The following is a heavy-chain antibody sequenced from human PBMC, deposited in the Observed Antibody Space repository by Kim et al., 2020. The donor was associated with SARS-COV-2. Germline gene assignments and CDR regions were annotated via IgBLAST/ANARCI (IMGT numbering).Heavy chain of an antibody. Sequence: DSVTGRFTITRDNAKNTLYLQMNSLRAEDTAVYYCARDWGTTVVTPYFDYWGQGTLVTVSS. V-gene: IGHV3-30*01. J-gene: IGHJ4*02. CDR3: ARDWGTTVVTPYFDY. D-gene: IGHD4-17*01.